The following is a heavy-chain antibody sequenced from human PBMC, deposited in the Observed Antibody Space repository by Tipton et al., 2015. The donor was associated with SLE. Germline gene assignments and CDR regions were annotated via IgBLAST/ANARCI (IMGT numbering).Heavy chain of an antibody. CDR1: GYTFSGYF. J-gene: IGHJ4*02. Sequence: QLVQSGAEVKKPGASVKVSCKASGYTFSGYFMHWVRLAPGQGLEWMGRINPNGGATNYLQKFQGRVIMSRDKSTSTAYMELTSLRSDDTAVYYCARVRVDTAMGVFDFWGQGTLVTVSS. CDR3: ARVRVDTAMGVFDF. CDR2: INPNGGAT. V-gene: IGHV1-2*06. D-gene: IGHD5-18*01.